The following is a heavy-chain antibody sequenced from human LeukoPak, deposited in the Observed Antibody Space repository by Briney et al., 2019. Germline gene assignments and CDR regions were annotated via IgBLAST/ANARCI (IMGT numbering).Heavy chain of an antibody. CDR1: GYSLTELS. D-gene: IGHD3-16*02. CDR3: ASRLGEFSSRDAFNI. Sequence: GASVKVSCKVSGYSLTELSMHWVRQAPGKGLEWVGVFSPGDGETIYAQRFQGRVTMTEATSTDTAYMELRSLTYEDTAVYYCASRLGEFSSRDAFNIWGQGTMVSVSS. J-gene: IGHJ3*02. V-gene: IGHV1-24*01. CDR2: FSPGDGET.